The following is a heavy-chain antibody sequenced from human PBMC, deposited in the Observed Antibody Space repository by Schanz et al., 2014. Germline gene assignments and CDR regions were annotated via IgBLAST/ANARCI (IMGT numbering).Heavy chain of an antibody. CDR3: ARDTAQSCIGPSCFEYFQH. V-gene: IGHV3-9*01. D-gene: IGHD2-2*01. J-gene: IGHJ1*01. CDR2: MSWNAGSL. CDR1: GFRFDDYA. Sequence: EVQLVESGGGLVQPGRSLRLSCVASGFRFDDYAMHWVRQAPGKGLEWVSGMSWNAGSLGYGDSVKGRFTISRDNAKNSLYLQMNSLRAEDTALYYCARDTAQSCIGPSCFEYFQHWGQGALATVSS.